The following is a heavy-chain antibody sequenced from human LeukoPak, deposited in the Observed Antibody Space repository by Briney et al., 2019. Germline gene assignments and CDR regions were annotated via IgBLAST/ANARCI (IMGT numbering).Heavy chain of an antibody. CDR1: GDTFTGYD. CDR2: MNPNSGNT. D-gene: IGHD1-26*01. CDR3: ARSSVGARRRIDY. Sequence: GASVTVSCKASGDTFTGYDINWARHATGQGLEWMGWMNPNSGNTGYAQKFQGRVTMTRSASINTAYMELSSLTSDDTAVYYCARSSVGARRRIDYWGQGTLVTVSS. V-gene: IGHV1-8*01. J-gene: IGHJ4*02.